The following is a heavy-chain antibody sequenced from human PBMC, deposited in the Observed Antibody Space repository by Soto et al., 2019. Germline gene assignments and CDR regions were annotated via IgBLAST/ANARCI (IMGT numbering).Heavy chain of an antibody. CDR3: ARDDRTISGAVTLDS. CDR1: GYSFKHYA. Sequence: QVQLVQAGPEVKRPGASVRISCRSAGYSFKHYAIHWVRQAPGKKLEWMGWGNEGSGNTRYSHKLQGRMSIARDTSASTSYLDLKSLTSADTAVYFCARDDRTISGAVTLDSWGPGTLVTVSS. D-gene: IGHD3-3*02. CDR2: GNEGSGNT. V-gene: IGHV1-3*01. J-gene: IGHJ4*02.